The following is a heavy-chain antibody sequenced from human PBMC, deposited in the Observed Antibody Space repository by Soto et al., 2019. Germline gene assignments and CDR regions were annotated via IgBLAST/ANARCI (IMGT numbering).Heavy chain of an antibody. J-gene: IGHJ4*02. CDR3: AILYYGSGSPDDY. D-gene: IGHD3-10*01. Sequence: ASVKVSCKASGGTFSSYTISWVRQAPGQGLEWMGWISANCGNTNYAQKLQGRVTMTTDKSTSTAYMELRSLRSDDTAVYYCAILYYGSGSPDDYWGQGTLVTVSS. CDR1: GGTFSSYT. V-gene: IGHV1-18*01. CDR2: ISANCGNT.